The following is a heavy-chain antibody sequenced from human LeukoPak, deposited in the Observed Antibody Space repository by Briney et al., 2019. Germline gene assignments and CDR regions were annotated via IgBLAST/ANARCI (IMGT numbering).Heavy chain of an antibody. CDR3: ARYTVGGTYFDY. Sequence: SVRVSCKASGYTFNNYGISWVRQAPGQGLEWMGGIIPIFGTANYAQKFQGRVTITADKSTSTAYMELSSLRSEDTAVYYCARYTVGGTYFDYWGQGTLVTVSS. V-gene: IGHV1-69*06. CDR1: GYTFNNYG. D-gene: IGHD4-11*01. CDR2: IIPIFGTA. J-gene: IGHJ4*02.